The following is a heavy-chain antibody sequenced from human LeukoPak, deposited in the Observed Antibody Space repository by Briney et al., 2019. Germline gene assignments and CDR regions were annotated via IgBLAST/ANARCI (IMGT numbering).Heavy chain of an antibody. CDR3: ARVLLRWLFDA. D-gene: IGHD3-10*01. CDR1: GGSISSHY. V-gene: IGHV4-59*11. CDR2: IYYSGST. Sequence: SETLSLTCTVSGGSISSHYWSWIRQPPGKGLEWIGYIYYSGSTNYNPSLKSRVTISVDTSKNQFSLKLSSVTAADTAVYYCARVLLRWLFDAWGQGTLVTVSS. J-gene: IGHJ5*02.